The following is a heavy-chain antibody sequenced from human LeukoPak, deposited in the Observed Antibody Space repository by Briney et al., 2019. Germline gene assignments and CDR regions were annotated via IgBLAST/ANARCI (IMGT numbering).Heavy chain of an antibody. D-gene: IGHD4-11*01. J-gene: IGHJ4*02. CDR3: ARLDYSNYDY. V-gene: IGHV5-51*01. Sequence: GESLKISCKGSGYIFANYWVAWARQMPGKGLEWMEIIYPGDSDTRYSPSFQGQVTISADKSISTAYLQWSSLKASDTAMYYCARLDYSNYDYWGQGTLVTVS. CDR1: GYIFANYW. CDR2: IYPGDSDT.